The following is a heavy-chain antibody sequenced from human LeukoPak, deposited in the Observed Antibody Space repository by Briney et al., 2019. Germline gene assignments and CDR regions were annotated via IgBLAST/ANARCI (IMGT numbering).Heavy chain of an antibody. J-gene: IGHJ4*02. V-gene: IGHV4-59*01. CDR3: ARVLKGRAPFDY. Sequence: SETLSLTCTVSGGSIGTYYWSWIRQPPGKGLEWIGFIYYLGSTNYNPSLKSRVTISVDTSKNQFSLMLSSVTAADTAVYYCARVLKGRAPFDYWGQGTLVTVSS. CDR2: IYYLGST. CDR1: GGSIGTYY.